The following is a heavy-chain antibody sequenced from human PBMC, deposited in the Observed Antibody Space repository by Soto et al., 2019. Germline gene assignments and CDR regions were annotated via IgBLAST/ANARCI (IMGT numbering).Heavy chain of an antibody. V-gene: IGHV4-34*01. CDR2: INHSGNN. D-gene: IGHD3-9*01. J-gene: IGHJ3*02. CDR3: ERGGSNDWQVAFDI. CDR1: GGSFSTYY. Sequence: PSETLSLTCVVSGGSFSTYYYNWIRQSPGKGLEWIGEINHSGNNNYSPSLKSRVTMSLDTSKNQFSLKLTSVTAADTAVYYCERGGSNDWQVAFDIWGQGKMVTVYS.